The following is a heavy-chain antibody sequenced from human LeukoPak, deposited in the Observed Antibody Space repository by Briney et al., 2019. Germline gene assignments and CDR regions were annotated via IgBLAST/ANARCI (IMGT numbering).Heavy chain of an antibody. V-gene: IGHV3-33*01. CDR3: ARAAYDSSGYLTL. J-gene: IGHJ4*01. D-gene: IGHD3-22*01. CDR1: GFTFSSYG. Sequence: GGSLRLSCAASGFTFSSYGMHWIRQAPGKGLEWVAVIWYDGSNKYYADSVKGQFTISRDNSKNTLSLQMNSLRVEDTAVYFCARAAYDSSGYLTLWGQGTLVTVSS. CDR2: IWYDGSNK.